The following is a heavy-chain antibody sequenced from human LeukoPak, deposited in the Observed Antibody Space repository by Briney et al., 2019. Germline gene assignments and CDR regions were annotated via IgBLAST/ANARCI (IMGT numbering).Heavy chain of an antibody. CDR1: GDSISSYY. CDR3: AREYSSGKLDY. Sequence: SETLSLTCTVSGDSISSYYWSWVRQPPGKGLGWIGYIYYSGSTNSNPSLKSRVTISVDTSKKQFSLKLSSVTAADTAVYYCAREYSSGKLDYWGQGTLVTVSS. J-gene: IGHJ4*02. V-gene: IGHV4-59*01. CDR2: IYYSGST. D-gene: IGHD6-19*01.